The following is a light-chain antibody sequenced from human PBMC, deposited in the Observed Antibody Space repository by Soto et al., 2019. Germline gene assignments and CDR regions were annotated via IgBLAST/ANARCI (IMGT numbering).Light chain of an antibody. CDR1: DSVASC. CDR2: DAS. Sequence: IVLTESPVSLCLSPWERAXLSCRASDSVASCLAWYQQKPGQPPRLXXYDASNRAHGSPARFGGSGSVTDFTRTISSLEPEDFAFYYGQQRVSWPWTFGQGTKVDIK. CDR3: QQRVSWPWT. V-gene: IGKV3-11*01. J-gene: IGKJ1*01.